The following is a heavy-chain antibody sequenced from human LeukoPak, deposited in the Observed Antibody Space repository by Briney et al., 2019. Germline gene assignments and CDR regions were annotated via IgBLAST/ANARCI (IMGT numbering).Heavy chain of an antibody. Sequence: ASVKVSCKASGYTFTGYYMHWVRQAPGQGLEWMGRINPNSGGTNYAQKFQGRVTMTRDTSIGTAYMELSSLRSEDTAVYYCAQFPPRRTVTTPFDPWGQGTLVTVSS. CDR1: GYTFTGYY. D-gene: IGHD4-17*01. CDR2: INPNSGGT. J-gene: IGHJ5*02. CDR3: AQFPPRRTVTTPFDP. V-gene: IGHV1-2*06.